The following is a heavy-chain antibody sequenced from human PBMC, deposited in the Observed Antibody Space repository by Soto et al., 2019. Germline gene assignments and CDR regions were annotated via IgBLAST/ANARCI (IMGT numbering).Heavy chain of an antibody. D-gene: IGHD6-13*01. CDR1: GFTFSDYY. V-gene: IGHV3-11*04. Sequence: GGSLRLSCAASGFTFSDYYMSWIRQAPGKGLEWVSYISGSGSTIYYADSVKGRFTISRDNAKNSVYLQMNSLRAEDTALYYCARTVVAAAGTFWGQGTLVTVSS. J-gene: IGHJ4*02. CDR2: ISGSGSTI. CDR3: ARTVVAAAGTF.